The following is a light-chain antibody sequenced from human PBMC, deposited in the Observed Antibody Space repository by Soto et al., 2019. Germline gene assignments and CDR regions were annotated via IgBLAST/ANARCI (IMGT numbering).Light chain of an antibody. CDR2: DVT. CDR1: SSEVGGYNY. V-gene: IGLV2-14*04. J-gene: IGLJ1*01. CDR3: CSYTTSNTRQIV. Sequence: TSSEVGGYNYVSWYQQHPGKAPKFMIYDVTNRPSGVSNRFSGSKSGNTASLTISGLQAEDEADYYCCSYTTSNTRQIVFGTGTKVTVL.